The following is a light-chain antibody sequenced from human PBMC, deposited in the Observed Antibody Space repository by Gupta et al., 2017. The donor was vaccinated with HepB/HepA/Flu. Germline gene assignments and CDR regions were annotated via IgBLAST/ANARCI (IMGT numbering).Light chain of an antibody. J-gene: IGLJ2*01. CDR2: HVS. CDR3: QAWDSLTGA. V-gene: IGLV3-1*01. Sequence: DLTQIPPVSASSGQTVSITCSGDRLGERLAAWYQQKPGQSPVLVIYHVSKRPSGIPERFSGSNSGNKANLTVRGTQTMDDADDYCQAWDSLTGAFGGGTKLTVL. CDR1: RLGERL.